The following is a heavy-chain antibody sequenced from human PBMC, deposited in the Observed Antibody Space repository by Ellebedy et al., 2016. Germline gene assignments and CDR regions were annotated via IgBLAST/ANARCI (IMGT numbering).Heavy chain of an antibody. CDR2: INHSGST. Sequence: SETLSLTCAVAGGSFSGYYWSWIRQSPGKGLEWIGEINHSGSTNYNPSLKSRVTISIDTSKNQFSLKLSSVAAADTALYWCARHPFDIWGQGAKVTVSS. V-gene: IGHV4-34*01. CDR3: ARHPFDI. CDR1: GGSFSGYY. J-gene: IGHJ3*02.